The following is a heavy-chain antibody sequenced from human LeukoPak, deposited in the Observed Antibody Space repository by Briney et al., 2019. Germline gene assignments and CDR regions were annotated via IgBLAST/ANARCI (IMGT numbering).Heavy chain of an antibody. CDR1: GYTFTSYG. V-gene: IGHV1-18*01. D-gene: IGHD6-13*01. CDR2: ISAYNGNT. Sequence: GASVKVSCKASGYTFTSYGISWVRQAPGQGLEWMGWISAYNGNTNYAQKLQGRVTMTTDTSTSTAYMELRSLRSDDTAVYYCARDLAHSGYSSSWYLPLANPYADYWGQGTLVTVSS. CDR3: ARDLAHSGYSSSWYLPLANPYADY. J-gene: IGHJ4*02.